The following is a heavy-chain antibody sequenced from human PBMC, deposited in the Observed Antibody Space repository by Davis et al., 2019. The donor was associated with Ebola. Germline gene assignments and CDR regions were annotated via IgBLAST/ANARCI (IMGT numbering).Heavy chain of an antibody. CDR2: IRSSGSTI. CDR3: ARASTYYGSGIQFVDV. CDR1: GFTFSSYS. D-gene: IGHD3-10*01. Sequence: GESLKISCAASGFTFSSYSMNWVRQAPGKGLEWVSYIRSSGSTIYYADSVKGRFTISRDNAKNSLYLQMNSLRAEDTAVYYCARASTYYGSGIQFVDVWGQGTTVTVSS. V-gene: IGHV3-48*04. J-gene: IGHJ6*02.